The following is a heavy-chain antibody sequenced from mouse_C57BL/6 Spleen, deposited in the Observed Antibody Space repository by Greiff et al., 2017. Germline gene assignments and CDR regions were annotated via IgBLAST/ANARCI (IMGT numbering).Heavy chain of an antibody. Sequence: EVKLVESGGGLVKPGGSLKLSCAASGFTFSDYGMHWVRQAPEKGLEWVAYISSGSSTIYYADTVKGRFTISRDNAKNTLFLQRTRLRAEDTAMYYCAREGYYGSSTWFAYWGQGTLVTVSA. J-gene: IGHJ3*01. D-gene: IGHD1-1*01. CDR1: GFTFSDYG. CDR3: AREGYYGSSTWFAY. CDR2: ISSGSSTI. V-gene: IGHV5-17*01.